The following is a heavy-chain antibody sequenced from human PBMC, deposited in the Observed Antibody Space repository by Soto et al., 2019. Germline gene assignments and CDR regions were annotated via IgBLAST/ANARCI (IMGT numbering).Heavy chain of an antibody. V-gene: IGHV1-69*12. CDR3: ARENRERKAVKYYYGMDV. CDR2: IIPIFGTA. Sequence: QVQLVQSGAEVKKPGSSVKVSCKASGGTFSSYAISWVRQAPGQGLEWMGGIIPIFGTATYAQKFQGRVTITADESTSTAYMELSSVRSEDKAVYDGARENRERKAVKYYYGMDVWGQGTTVTVSS. J-gene: IGHJ6*02. CDR1: GGTFSSYA.